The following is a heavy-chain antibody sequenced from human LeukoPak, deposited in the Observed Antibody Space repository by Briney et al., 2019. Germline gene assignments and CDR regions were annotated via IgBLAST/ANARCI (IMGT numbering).Heavy chain of an antibody. Sequence: PGGSLRLSCAASGFTLSSYTMHWVRQAPGKGLEWVAVISYDGSNKYYADSVKGRFTISRDNSKNTLYLQMNSLRADDTAVYYCARVDNLVFDYWGQGTLVTVSS. J-gene: IGHJ4*02. CDR1: GFTLSSYT. CDR3: ARVDNLVFDY. D-gene: IGHD3-9*01. V-gene: IGHV3-30*04. CDR2: ISYDGSNK.